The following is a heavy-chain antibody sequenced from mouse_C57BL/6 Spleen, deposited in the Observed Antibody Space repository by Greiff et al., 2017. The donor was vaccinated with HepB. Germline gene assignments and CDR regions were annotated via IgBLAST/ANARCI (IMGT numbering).Heavy chain of an antibody. CDR2: INPSNGGT. CDR1: GYTFTSYW. Sequence: VQLQQPGTELVKPGASVKLSCKASGYTFTSYWMHWVKQRPGQGLEWIGNINPSNGGTNYNEKFKSKATLTVDKSSSTAYMQLSSLTSEDSAVYYCARSPYYGSRYFDYWGQGTTLTVSS. J-gene: IGHJ2*01. D-gene: IGHD1-1*01. V-gene: IGHV1-53*01. CDR3: ARSPYYGSRYFDY.